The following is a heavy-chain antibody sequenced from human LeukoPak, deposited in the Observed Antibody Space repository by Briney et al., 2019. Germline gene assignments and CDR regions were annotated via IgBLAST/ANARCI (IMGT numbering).Heavy chain of an antibody. J-gene: IGHJ5*02. D-gene: IGHD2-15*01. Sequence: ASVKVSCKASGYTFTSYDINWVRQATGQGLEWMGWMNPNSGNTGYAQKFQGRVTITRNTSISTAYMELRSLRSDDTAVYYCARCSGGSCYSSSWFDPWGQGTLVTVSS. CDR3: ARCSGGSCYSSSWFDP. CDR1: GYTFTSYD. CDR2: MNPNSGNT. V-gene: IGHV1-8*03.